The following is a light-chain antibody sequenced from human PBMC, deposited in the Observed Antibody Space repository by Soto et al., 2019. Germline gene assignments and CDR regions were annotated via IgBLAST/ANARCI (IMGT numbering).Light chain of an antibody. CDR1: QSVSSSY. V-gene: IGKV3-20*01. J-gene: IGKJ1*01. CDR2: GAS. Sequence: ESVLTQSPGTLSLSPGERATISCRASQSVSSSYLAWYQQKPGQAPRLHIYGASSRATGIPDRFSGSGSGTDFPLTISRLEPEDFAVYYCQQYGSSRTFGQGTKVEIK. CDR3: QQYGSSRT.